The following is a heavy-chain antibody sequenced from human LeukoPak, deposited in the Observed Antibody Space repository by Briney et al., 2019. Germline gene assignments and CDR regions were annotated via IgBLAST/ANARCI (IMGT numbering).Heavy chain of an antibody. D-gene: IGHD6-6*01. CDR2: ISAYNGNT. J-gene: IGHJ4*02. CDR1: GYTFTSYD. V-gene: IGHV1-18*01. CDR3: ARVDQYSSSFDY. Sequence: ASVKVSCKASGYTFTSYDINRVRQATGQGLEWMGWISAYNGNTNYAQKLQGRVTMTTDTSTSTAYMELRSLRSDDTAVYYCARVDQYSSSFDYWGQGTLVTVSS.